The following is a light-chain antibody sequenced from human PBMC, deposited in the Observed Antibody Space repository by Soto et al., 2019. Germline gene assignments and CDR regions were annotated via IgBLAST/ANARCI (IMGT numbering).Light chain of an antibody. CDR1: HDIITY. V-gene: IGKV1-33*01. CDR3: LQYDRFPRV. Sequence: DIQMTQSPSSLSASVGDRVTITCQASHDIITYLNWFQQRPGKVPKLLIHDASKLETGVPSRFSGSGSGTHFHLNITGLQPEDVATYYCLQYDRFPRVFGPGTTVDL. CDR2: DAS. J-gene: IGKJ3*01.